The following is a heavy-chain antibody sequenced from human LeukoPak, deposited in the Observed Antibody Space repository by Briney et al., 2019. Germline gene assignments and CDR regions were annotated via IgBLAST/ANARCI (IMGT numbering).Heavy chain of an antibody. J-gene: IGHJ4*02. V-gene: IGHV1-2*02. Sequence: ASVKVSFTSSGYTFTGYYMHWVRQAPGQGLEWMGWINPNSGGTNYAQKFQGRVTMTRDTSISTAYMELSRLRSDDTAVYYCARDLVVSGYDSTYYFDYWGQGSLVSVSS. CDR2: INPNSGGT. CDR3: ARDLVVSGYDSTYYFDY. CDR1: GYTFTGYY. D-gene: IGHD5-12*01.